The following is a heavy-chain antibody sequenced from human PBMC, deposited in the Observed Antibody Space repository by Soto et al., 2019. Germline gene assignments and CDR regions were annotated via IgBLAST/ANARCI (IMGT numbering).Heavy chain of an antibody. CDR2: IYYXGST. Sequence: XXTLSLTYTVSYGYIIGYYCRWIRPPPAKGLEWIXYIYYXGSTKYNPSLXXRVTISAXXYMNQFSLALTSVSAADAGMYYCAKGTTTEKVDSWGHGILVNVSS. J-gene: IGHJ5*01. CDR3: AKGTTTEKVDS. V-gene: IGHV4-59*08. D-gene: IGHD4-17*01. CDR1: YGYIIGYY.